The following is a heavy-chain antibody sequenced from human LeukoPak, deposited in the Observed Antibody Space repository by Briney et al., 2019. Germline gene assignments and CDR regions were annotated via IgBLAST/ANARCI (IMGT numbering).Heavy chain of an antibody. CDR3: ARGKGIAARRYYYYYYMDV. D-gene: IGHD6-6*01. J-gene: IGHJ6*03. V-gene: IGHV4-34*01. CDR1: GGSFSGYY. CDR2: INHSGST. Sequence: SETLSLTCAGYGGSFSGYYWSWIRQPPGKGLEWIGEINHSGSTNYNPSLKSRVTISVDTSKNQFSLKLSSVTAADTAVYYCARGKGIAARRYYYYYYMDVWGKGTTVTVSS.